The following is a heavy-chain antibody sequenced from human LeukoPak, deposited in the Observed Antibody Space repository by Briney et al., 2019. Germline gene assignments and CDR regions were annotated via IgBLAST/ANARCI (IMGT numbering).Heavy chain of an antibody. V-gene: IGHV3-53*01. CDR2: IYSGGST. Sequence: GGSLRLSCAASGFTFGNFWMHWVRQAPGKGLEWVSVIYSGGSTYYADSVKGRFTISRDNSKNTLYLQMNSLRAEDTAVYYCARGSGGIDYWGQGTLVTVSS. D-gene: IGHD6-25*01. CDR3: ARGSGGIDY. CDR1: GFTFGNFW. J-gene: IGHJ4*02.